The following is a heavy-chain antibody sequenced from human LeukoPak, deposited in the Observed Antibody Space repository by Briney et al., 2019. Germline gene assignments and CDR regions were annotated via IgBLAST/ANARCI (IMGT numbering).Heavy chain of an antibody. V-gene: IGHV1-8*02. D-gene: IGHD7-27*01. J-gene: IGHJ4*02. CDR1: GYTFTSYY. CDR3: ARGLDLGRGAY. Sequence: GASVKVSCKAYGYTFTSYYMHWVRQAAGQGLEWMGWKNPNSGNTGYAQKCQGRVTTTRNTSISTAYMELSSLRSEDTAVYYCARGLDLGRGAYWGQGTLVTVSS. CDR2: KNPNSGNT.